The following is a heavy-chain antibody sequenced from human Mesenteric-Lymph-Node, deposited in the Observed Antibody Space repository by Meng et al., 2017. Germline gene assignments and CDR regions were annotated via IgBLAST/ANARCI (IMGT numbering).Heavy chain of an antibody. CDR3: VRSSAWVRTGFDP. D-gene: IGHD6-19*01. CDR1: GGSIITSGYY. J-gene: IGHJ5*02. V-gene: IGHV4-39*01. CDR2: IGHSGFT. Sequence: QPQLQASRPGLGRPSEALSPTWSVSGGSIITSGYYWGWIRQPPGKGLEWIGSIGHSGFTYYTPSLKSRVTVSIDTSRNQFSLWLTSVTAADTAVYYCVRSSAWVRTGFDPWGQGTLVTVSS.